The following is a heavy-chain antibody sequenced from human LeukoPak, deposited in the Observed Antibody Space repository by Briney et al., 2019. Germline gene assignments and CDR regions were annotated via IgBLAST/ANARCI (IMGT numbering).Heavy chain of an antibody. V-gene: IGHV4-59*01. D-gene: IGHD3-16*02. CDR1: GGSISSYY. Sequence: SETLSLTCTVSGGSISSYYWSWIRQPPGKGLEWIGCIYYSGSTNYNPSLKSRVTISVDTSKNQFSLKLSSVTAADTAVYYCARGVVGYDYVWGSYRQYYFDYWGQGTLVTVS. J-gene: IGHJ4*02. CDR2: IYYSGST. CDR3: ARGVVGYDYVWGSYRQYYFDY.